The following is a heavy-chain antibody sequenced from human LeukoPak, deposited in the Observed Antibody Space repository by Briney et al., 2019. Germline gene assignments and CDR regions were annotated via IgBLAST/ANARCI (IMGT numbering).Heavy chain of an antibody. CDR1: GGSFSGYY. CDR3: AREPMITFGGVIVSPHYYFDY. J-gene: IGHJ4*02. V-gene: IGHV4-34*01. D-gene: IGHD3-16*02. Sequence: SETLSLTCAVSGGSFSGYYWSWIRQPPGKGLEWIGEINHSGSTNYNPSLKSRVTISVDTFKNQFSPKLSSVTAADTAVYYCAREPMITFGGVIVSPHYYFDYWGQGTLVTVSS. CDR2: INHSGST.